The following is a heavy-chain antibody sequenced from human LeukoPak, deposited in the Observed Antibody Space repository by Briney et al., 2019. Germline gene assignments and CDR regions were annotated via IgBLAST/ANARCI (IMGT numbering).Heavy chain of an antibody. J-gene: IGHJ3*02. V-gene: IGHV3-21*01. CDR2: ISSSSSYI. CDR1: GFTFGSYS. CDR3: ARDAWGDAFDI. D-gene: IGHD3-16*01. Sequence: PGGSLRLSXAASGFTFGSYSMNWVRKSPGKGLEWVSSISSSSSYIHSADSVRGRFTISRDNAKNSLFLQMNSLRAEDTSVYYCARDAWGDAFDIWGQGTMVTVFS.